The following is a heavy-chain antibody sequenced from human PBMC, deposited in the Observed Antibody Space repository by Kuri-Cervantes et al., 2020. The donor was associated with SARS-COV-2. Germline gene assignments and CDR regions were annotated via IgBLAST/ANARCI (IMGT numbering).Heavy chain of an antibody. CDR2: IKSKTDGGTT. CDR3: TRATDYCSRTTCYAYYYYYMDV. J-gene: IGHJ6*03. V-gene: IGHV3-15*01. D-gene: IGHD2-2*01. CDR1: GFTFSNAW. Sequence: GESLKISCAASGFTFSNAWMSWVRQAPGKGLEWVGRIKSKTDGGTTDYAAPVKGRFAISRDDSKNTLYLQMNSLKTEDTAVYYCTRATDYCSRTTCYAYYYYYMDVWGKGTTVTVSS.